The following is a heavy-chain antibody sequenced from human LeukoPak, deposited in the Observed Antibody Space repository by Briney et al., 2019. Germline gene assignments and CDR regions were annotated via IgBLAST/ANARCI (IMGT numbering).Heavy chain of an antibody. CDR1: GFTFDDYA. CDR2: ISWNSGTI. J-gene: IGHJ6*03. V-gene: IGHV3-9*01. Sequence: GGSLRLSCAASGFTFDDYAMHWVRQAPGKGLEWVSGISWNSGTIGYADSVKGRFTISRDNAKNSLYLQMNSLRAEDTAVYFCARDRIGYCSATSCFVNSYYYMDVWGKGTTVTVSS. CDR3: ARDRIGYCSATSCFVNSYYYMDV. D-gene: IGHD2-2*01.